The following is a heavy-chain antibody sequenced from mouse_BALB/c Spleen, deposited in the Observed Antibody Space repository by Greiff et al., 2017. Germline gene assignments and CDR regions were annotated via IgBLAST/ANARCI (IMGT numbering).Heavy chain of an antibody. D-gene: IGHD2-4*01. V-gene: IGHV1S81*02. CDR3: TRFGITSWFAY. CDR2: INPSNGGT. J-gene: IGHJ3*01. Sequence: VQVVESGAELVKPGASVKLSCKASGYTFTSYYMYWVKQRPGQGLEWIGEINPSNGGTNFNEKFKSKATLTVDKSSSTAYMQLSSLTSEDSAVYYCTRFGITSWFAYWGQGTLVTVSA. CDR1: GYTFTSYY.